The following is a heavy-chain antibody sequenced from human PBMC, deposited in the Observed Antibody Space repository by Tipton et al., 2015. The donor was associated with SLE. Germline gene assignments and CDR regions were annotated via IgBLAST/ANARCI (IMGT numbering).Heavy chain of an antibody. Sequence: TLSLTCTVSGGSISSYYWSWIRQPPGKGLEWIGYIYYRGSTYYNPSLKSRVTISVDTSKNQFSLKLSSVTAADTAVYYCARDFKGIVADYFDYWGQGTLVTVSS. J-gene: IGHJ4*02. CDR3: ARDFKGIVADYFDY. D-gene: IGHD1-26*01. CDR2: IYYRGST. V-gene: IGHV4-59*01. CDR1: GGSISSYY.